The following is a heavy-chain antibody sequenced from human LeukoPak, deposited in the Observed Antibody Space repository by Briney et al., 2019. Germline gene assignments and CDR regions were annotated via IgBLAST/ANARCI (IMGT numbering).Heavy chain of an antibody. V-gene: IGHV3-43*02. D-gene: IGHD3-16*01. J-gene: IGHJ3*01. Sequence: GGSLRLSCTASRFTFDDYTMHWVRQAPGKGLEWVSVISGDGGSTYYADSVKGRFTISRDNSKNSLYLQMNSLRPEDSALYYCAKDRHYAPTPLDDFDVWGQGTMVTVSS. CDR3: AKDRHYAPTPLDDFDV. CDR1: RFTFDDYT. CDR2: ISGDGGST.